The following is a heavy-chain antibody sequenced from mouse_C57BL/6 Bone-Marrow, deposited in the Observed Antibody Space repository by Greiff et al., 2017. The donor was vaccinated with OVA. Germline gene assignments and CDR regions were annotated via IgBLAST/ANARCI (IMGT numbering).Heavy chain of an antibody. CDR1: GYTFTDYE. D-gene: IGHD2-5*01. CDR3: TRGYSNYYAMDY. J-gene: IGHJ4*01. Sequence: VQRVESGAELVRPGASVTLSCKASGYTFTDYEMHWVKQTPVHGLEWIGAIDPETGGTAYNQKFKGKAILTADKSSSTAYMELRSLTSADSAVYYCTRGYSNYYAMDYWGQGTSVTVSS. CDR2: IDPETGGT. V-gene: IGHV1-15*01.